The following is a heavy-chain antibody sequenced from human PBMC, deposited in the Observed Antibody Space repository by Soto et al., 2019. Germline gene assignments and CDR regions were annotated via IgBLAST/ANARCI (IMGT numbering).Heavy chain of an antibody. CDR3: ARGDTAIVRKGVDV. V-gene: IGHV5-10-1*01. Sequence: GESLKISFEGSGYTFTSYYITWARQLPVKGLEWMGRIDPSDSYTTYNPSFEGQVTISDEKSIRNAYMQWTSLEASDTAMYYCARGDTAIVRKGVDVCGQGTPVTDSS. D-gene: IGHD5-18*01. CDR2: IDPSDSYT. CDR1: GYTFTSYY. J-gene: IGHJ6*02.